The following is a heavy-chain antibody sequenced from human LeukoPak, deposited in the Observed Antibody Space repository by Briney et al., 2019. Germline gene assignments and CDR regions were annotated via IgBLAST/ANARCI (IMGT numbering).Heavy chain of an antibody. Sequence: VASVKVSCKASGYTFTDYYIHWVRQAPGQGLEWMGWTNPNSGGTNYAQKFQGRVTMTRDTSMSTAYMELTRVTSDDTAVYYCARVAYCGGGCYYYFDYWGQGTLVTVSS. CDR2: TNPNSGGT. V-gene: IGHV1-2*02. J-gene: IGHJ4*02. CDR3: ARVAYCGGGCYYYFDY. D-gene: IGHD2-21*02. CDR1: GYTFTDYY.